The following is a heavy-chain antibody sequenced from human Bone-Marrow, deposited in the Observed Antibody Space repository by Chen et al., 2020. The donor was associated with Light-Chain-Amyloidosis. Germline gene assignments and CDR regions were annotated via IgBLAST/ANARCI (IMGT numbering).Heavy chain of an antibody. J-gene: IGHJ4*02. D-gene: IGHD3-10*01. Sequence: VQLVETGGGVVRPGESLRLSCAVSGFNLDDYGMHWVRQAPGKGLEWVAFIRYDGSNKYYADSVKGRFTISRDNSKNTLYLQMNSLRAEDTAVYYCAKEPSRHMVRGEPELDYWGQGTLVTVSS. CDR2: IRYDGSNK. CDR3: AKEPSRHMVRGEPELDY. CDR1: GFNLDDYG. V-gene: IGHV3-30*02.